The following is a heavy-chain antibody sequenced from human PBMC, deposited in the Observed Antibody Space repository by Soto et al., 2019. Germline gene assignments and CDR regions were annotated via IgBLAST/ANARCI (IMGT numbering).Heavy chain of an antibody. CDR3: AREKKRYDFWSGSPLYYYYGMDV. Sequence: ASVKVSCKASGYTFTGYYMHWVRQAPGQGLEWMGWINPNSGGTNYAQKFQGWVTVTRDTSISTAYMELSRLRSDDTAVYYCAREKKRYDFWSGSPLYYYYGMDVWGQGTTVTVSS. CDR2: INPNSGGT. V-gene: IGHV1-2*04. CDR1: GYTFTGYY. D-gene: IGHD3-3*01. J-gene: IGHJ6*02.